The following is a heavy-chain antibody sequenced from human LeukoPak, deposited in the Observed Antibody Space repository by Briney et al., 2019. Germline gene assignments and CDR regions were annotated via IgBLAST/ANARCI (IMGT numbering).Heavy chain of an antibody. CDR3: ATQWRVLNYGAFDI. Sequence: SETLSLTCTVSGGSISSGNYYWSWIRQPPGKGLEWIGYIYYSGSTNYNPSLKSRVTISVDTSKNQFSLKLSSVTAADTAVYYCATQWRVLNYGAFDIWGQGTMVTVSS. CDR1: GGSISSGNYY. J-gene: IGHJ3*02. D-gene: IGHD3-16*01. V-gene: IGHV4-61*01. CDR2: IYYSGST.